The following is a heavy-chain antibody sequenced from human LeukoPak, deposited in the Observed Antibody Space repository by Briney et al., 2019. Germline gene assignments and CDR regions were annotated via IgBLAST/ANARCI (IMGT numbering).Heavy chain of an antibody. Sequence: GGSLRLSCAASGFTFSSYGMHWVRQAPGKGLEWVAVISYDGSNKYYADSVKGRFTISRDNSKNTLYLQMNSLRAEDTAVYYCAKNYDYYDSSGLWDYWGQGTLVTVSS. CDR2: ISYDGSNK. D-gene: IGHD3-22*01. CDR1: GFTFSSYG. CDR3: AKNYDYYDSSGLWDY. V-gene: IGHV3-30*18. J-gene: IGHJ4*02.